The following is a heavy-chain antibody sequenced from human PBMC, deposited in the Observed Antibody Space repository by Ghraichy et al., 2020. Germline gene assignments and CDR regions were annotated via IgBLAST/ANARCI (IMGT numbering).Heavy chain of an antibody. Sequence: GESLNISCVGSGFTFSSYNMNWVRQSPGKGLEWVSYITSSSRTIFYADSVQGRFTISRDNAQNSLYLQMNSLRDEDTAVYYCARASRVVRFYYYDGMDVWGQGTTVTVSS. D-gene: IGHD4-23*01. CDR3: ARASRVVRFYYYDGMDV. CDR1: GFTFSSYN. J-gene: IGHJ6*02. CDR2: ITSSSRTI. V-gene: IGHV3-48*02.